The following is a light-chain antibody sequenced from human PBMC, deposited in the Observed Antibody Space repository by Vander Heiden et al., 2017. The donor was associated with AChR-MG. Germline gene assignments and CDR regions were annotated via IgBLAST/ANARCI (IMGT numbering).Light chain of an antibody. J-gene: IGLJ1*01. CDR3: CSYAGSSVYV. Sequence: QSPQTPPATVSGSPGESMTITGKGNSSDVGSSNLVSWYQQHPGKAPKLMIYEGSKRHSGVSSRFSGSKSGNTASLTISGLHAEDEADYYCCSYAGSSVYVFGTGTKVTVL. CDR1: SSDVGSSNL. V-gene: IGLV2-23*01. CDR2: EGS.